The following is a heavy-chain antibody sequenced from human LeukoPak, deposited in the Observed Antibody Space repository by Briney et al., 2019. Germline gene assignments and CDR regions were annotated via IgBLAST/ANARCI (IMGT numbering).Heavy chain of an antibody. CDR1: GFTFSSYS. CDR2: ISSSSSYI. D-gene: IGHD1-26*01. Sequence: PGGSLRLSCAASGFTFSSYSMNWVRQAPGKGLEWVSSISSSSSYIYYADSVKGRFTISRDNAKNSLYLQMNSLRAEDTAVYYCARPRVGATGWFDPWGQGTLVTVSS. CDR3: ARPRVGATGWFDP. J-gene: IGHJ5*02. V-gene: IGHV3-21*01.